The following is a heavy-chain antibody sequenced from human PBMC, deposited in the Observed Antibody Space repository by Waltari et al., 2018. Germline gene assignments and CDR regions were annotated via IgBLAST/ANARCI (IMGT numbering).Heavy chain of an antibody. CDR2: ITPIFGTA. V-gene: IGHV1-69*13. J-gene: IGHJ3*02. D-gene: IGHD3-22*01. Sequence: QVQLVQSGAEVKKPGSSVKVSCKASGGTFSSYAISWVRQAPGQGLEWMGGITPIFGTANYAQKCQGRVTITADESTSTAYMELSSLRSEDTAVYYCARGVTMIKGGNDAFDIWGQGTMVTVSS. CDR1: GGTFSSYA. CDR3: ARGVTMIKGGNDAFDI.